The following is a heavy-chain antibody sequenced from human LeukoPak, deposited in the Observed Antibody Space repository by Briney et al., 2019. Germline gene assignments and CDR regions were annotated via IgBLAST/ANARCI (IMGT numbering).Heavy chain of an antibody. Sequence: PGGSLRLSCAASGFTFSSYGMHWVRQAPGKGLEWVAVIWYDGSNKYYADSVKGRFTISRDNSKNTLYLQMNSLRAKDTAVYYCARDHGDFYFDYWGQGTLVTVSS. J-gene: IGHJ4*02. CDR3: ARDHGDFYFDY. CDR2: IWYDGSNK. V-gene: IGHV3-33*01. CDR1: GFTFSSYG. D-gene: IGHD4-17*01.